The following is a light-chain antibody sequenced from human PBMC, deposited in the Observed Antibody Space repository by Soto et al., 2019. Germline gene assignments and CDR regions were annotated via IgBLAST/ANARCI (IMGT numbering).Light chain of an antibody. CDR1: SGHSSYA. Sequence: QAVVTQSPSASASLGASVKLTCTLSSGHSSYAIAWHQQQPEKGPRYLMKLNSDGSHSKGDGIPDRFSGSSSGAERDLTISSLQSEDEADYYCQTWGTGIPWVFGGGTKLTVL. J-gene: IGLJ3*02. V-gene: IGLV4-69*01. CDR2: LNSDGSH. CDR3: QTWGTGIPWV.